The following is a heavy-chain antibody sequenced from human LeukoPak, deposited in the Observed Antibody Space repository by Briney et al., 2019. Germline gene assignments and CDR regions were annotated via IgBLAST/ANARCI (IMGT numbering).Heavy chain of an antibody. V-gene: IGHV1-69-2*01. Sequence: GASVKVSCKASGYTFTDHYIHGVQETLGKGREWMGRVDTEDGETVYAEKFQGRIAITADTSTDTAYMELTSVRVEDTAVYYCLIDRIDRAFDVWGQGTSVSISS. CDR2: VDTEDGET. CDR3: LIDRIDRAFDV. CDR1: GYTFTDHY. J-gene: IGHJ6*02.